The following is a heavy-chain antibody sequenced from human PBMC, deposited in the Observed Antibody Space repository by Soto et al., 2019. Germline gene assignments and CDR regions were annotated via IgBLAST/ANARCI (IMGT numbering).Heavy chain of an antibody. V-gene: IGHV3-30-3*01. Sequence: QVQLVESGGGVVQPGRSLRLSCAASGFTFSSYAMHWVLQAPGKGLEWVAVISYDGSNKYYADSVKGRFTISRDNSKNTLYLQMNSLRAEDTAVYYCARDYCSGGSCYSAWGYFDLWGRGTLVTVSS. CDR1: GFTFSSYA. J-gene: IGHJ2*01. CDR2: ISYDGSNK. D-gene: IGHD2-15*01. CDR3: ARDYCSGGSCYSAWGYFDL.